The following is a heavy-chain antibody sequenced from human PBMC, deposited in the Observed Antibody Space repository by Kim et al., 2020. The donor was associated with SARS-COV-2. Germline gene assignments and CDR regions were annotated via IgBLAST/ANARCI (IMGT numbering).Heavy chain of an antibody. CDR1: GFTFGDYA. CDR2: ISWNSGSI. CDR3: AKVPYLTGVVAGHFDS. D-gene: IGHD2-15*01. V-gene: IGHV3-9*01. Sequence: GGSLRLSCAASGFTFGDYAMHWVRQAPGKGLEWVSGISWNSGSIGYADSVKGRFTISRDNAKNSLYLQMNSLRAEDTAFYYCAKVPYLTGVVAGHFDSWGQGTLVTVSS. J-gene: IGHJ4*02.